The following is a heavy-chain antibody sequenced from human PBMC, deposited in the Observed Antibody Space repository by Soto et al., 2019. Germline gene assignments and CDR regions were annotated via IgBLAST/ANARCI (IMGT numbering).Heavy chain of an antibody. J-gene: IGHJ5*02. V-gene: IGHV4-34*01. D-gene: IGHD3-3*01. CDR2: INHSGST. CDR3: ARGRFLEWFGWFDP. Sequence: QVQLQQWGAGLLKPSETLSLTCAVYGGSFSGYYWSWIRQPPGKGLEWIGEINHSGSTNYNPSLKSRVTISVDTSKNQFSLKLSSVTAADTAVYYCARGRFLEWFGWFDPWGQGTLVTVSS. CDR1: GGSFSGYY.